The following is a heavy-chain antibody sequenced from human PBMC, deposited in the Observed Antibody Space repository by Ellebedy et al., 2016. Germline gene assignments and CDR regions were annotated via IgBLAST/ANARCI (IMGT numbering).Heavy chain of an antibody. CDR1: GFTFSSYG. D-gene: IGHD2-2*01. CDR2: IWYDGSNK. V-gene: IGHV3-33*01. J-gene: IGHJ4*02. CDR3: ARDLGAGPASYCSNSSCSGAFDY. Sequence: GESLKISXAASGFTFSSYGMHWVRQAPGKGLEWVAVIWYDGSNKYYSDSVKGRFTISRDNSKNTLYLQMNSLRAEDTAVYYCARDLGAGPASYCSNSSCSGAFDYWGQGTEVTVSS.